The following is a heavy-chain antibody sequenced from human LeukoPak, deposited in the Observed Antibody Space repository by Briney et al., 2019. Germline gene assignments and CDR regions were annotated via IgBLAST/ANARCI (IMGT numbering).Heavy chain of an antibody. J-gene: IGHJ4*02. CDR1: GHTFSSYG. Sequence: GGSLRLSCAASGHTFSSYGMSGVRQAPGKGLEWVSAISGSGGSTYYADSVKGRFTISRDNDENSLYLQMNSLRAEDTAVYYCATVSSTGYFDYWGLGNLVTVSS. D-gene: IGHD2-2*01. V-gene: IGHV3-23*01. CDR2: ISGSGGST. CDR3: ATVSSTGYFDY.